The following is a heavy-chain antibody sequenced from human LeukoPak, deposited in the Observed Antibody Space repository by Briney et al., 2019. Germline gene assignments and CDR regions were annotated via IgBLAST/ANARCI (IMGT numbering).Heavy chain of an antibody. D-gene: IGHD2-15*01. V-gene: IGHV4-4*02. CDR2: IYHSGST. CDR1: GGSISSDYW. CDR3: ARDEGLVAGYDY. J-gene: IGHJ4*02. Sequence: SETLSLTCAVSGGSISSDYWWSWVRQPPGKGLEWIGEIYHSGSTNYSPSLKSRVTISVDKSKNQLSLKLNSVNAADTAVYYCARDEGLVAGYDYWGQGTLVTVSS.